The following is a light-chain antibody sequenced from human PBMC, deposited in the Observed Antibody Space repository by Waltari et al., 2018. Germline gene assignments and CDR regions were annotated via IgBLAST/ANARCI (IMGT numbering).Light chain of an antibody. Sequence: QSILTQPTSVSGAPGQRVTISCTGSRSNLGARHALLLYQAFPGTAPKLLIDGNNNRPSGVPDRFSGSKSGSSASLAINGLQAEDEADYYCQSFDSNVRGGVVFGGGTKVTVL. J-gene: IGLJ3*02. CDR3: QSFDSNVRGGVV. V-gene: IGLV1-40*01. CDR2: GNN. CDR1: RSNLGARHA.